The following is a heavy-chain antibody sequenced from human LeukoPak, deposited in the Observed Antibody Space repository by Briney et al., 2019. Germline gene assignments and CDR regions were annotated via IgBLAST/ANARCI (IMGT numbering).Heavy chain of an antibody. CDR1: GITLSNYG. V-gene: IGHV3-23*01. CDR3: ARRGVVIRVIDS. CDR2: ISDSGGST. J-gene: IGHJ4*02. Sequence: PGGSLRLSCAVSGITLSNYGMSWVRQAPGKGLEWVAGISDSGGSTNYADSVKGRFTISRDNPKNTLYLQMNSLRAEDTAVYFCARRGVVIRVIDSWGQGALDTVSS. D-gene: IGHD3-10*01.